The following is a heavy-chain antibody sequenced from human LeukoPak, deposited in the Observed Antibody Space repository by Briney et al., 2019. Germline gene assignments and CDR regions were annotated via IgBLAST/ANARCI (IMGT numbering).Heavy chain of an antibody. CDR2: IYYSGST. V-gene: IGHV4-59*08. D-gene: IGHD4-17*01. J-gene: IGHJ4*02. Sequence: QPSETLSLTCTVSGGSISSYYWSWIRQPPGKGLEWIGYIYYSGSTNYNPSLKSRVTISVDTSKNQFSLKLSSVTAADTAAYYCARAPKRYGDYHLEYWGQGTLVTVSS. CDR1: GGSISSYY. CDR3: ARAPKRYGDYHLEY.